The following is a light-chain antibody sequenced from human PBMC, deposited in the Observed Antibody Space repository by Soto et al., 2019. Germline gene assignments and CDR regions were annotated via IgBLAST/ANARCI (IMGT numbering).Light chain of an antibody. J-gene: IGKJ5*01. CDR1: QNIDSY. V-gene: IGKV3-11*01. CDR2: DAF. Sequence: EIVLTQSPATLSLSPGERATLSCRASQNIDSYLAWYQQKPGQAPRLLIYDAFNRATGIPDRFSGSGSGTDFTLTITSLGPEDFAVYYCQQRKRWPITFGQGTRLEIQ. CDR3: QQRKRWPIT.